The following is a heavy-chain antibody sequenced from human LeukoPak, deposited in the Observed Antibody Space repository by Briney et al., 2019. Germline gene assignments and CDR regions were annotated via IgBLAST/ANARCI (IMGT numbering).Heavy chain of an antibody. V-gene: IGHV3-23*01. D-gene: IGHD2-15*01. CDR2: ISGGGDTT. CDR1: GFTFSSYA. CDR3: SKQRSEVVVAATNY. J-gene: IGHJ4*02. Sequence: GGSLRLSCAASGFTFSSYAMTWVRQAPGKGLERVSSISGGGDTTYYADPVRGRFTISRDNSKDTLSVQMNNLRAEDTAVYYCSKQRSEVVVAATNYWGQGTLVTVSS.